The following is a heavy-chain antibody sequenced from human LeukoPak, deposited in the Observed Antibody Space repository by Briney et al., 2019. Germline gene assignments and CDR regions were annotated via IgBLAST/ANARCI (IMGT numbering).Heavy chain of an antibody. J-gene: IGHJ4*02. CDR1: GGSISSSNW. CDR3: ARESRRDGYTYFDY. V-gene: IGHV4-4*02. CDR2: IYHSGST. D-gene: IGHD5-24*01. Sequence: PSGTLSLTCAVSGGSISSSNWWSWVRQPPGKGLEWIGEIYHSGSTKYNPSLKSRVTISVDKSKNQFSLKLSSVTAADTAVYYCARESRRDGYTYFDYWGQGTLVSVST.